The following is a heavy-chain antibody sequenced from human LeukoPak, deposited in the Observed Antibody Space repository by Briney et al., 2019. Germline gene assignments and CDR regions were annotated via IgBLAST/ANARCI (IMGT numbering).Heavy chain of an antibody. D-gene: IGHD4-17*01. J-gene: IGHJ4*02. CDR1: GYTFTSYD. V-gene: IGHV1-8*01. Sequence: ASVKVSCKASGYTFTSYDINWVRQATGQGLEWMGWMNPNSGNTGYAQKFQGRVTMTRDTSISTAYMELSSLRSEDTAVYYCARDLGDYVLFDYWGQGTLVTVSS. CDR2: MNPNSGNT. CDR3: ARDLGDYVLFDY.